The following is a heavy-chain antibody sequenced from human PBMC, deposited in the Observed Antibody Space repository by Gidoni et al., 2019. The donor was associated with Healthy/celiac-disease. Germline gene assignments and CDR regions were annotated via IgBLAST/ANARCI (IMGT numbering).Heavy chain of an antibody. D-gene: IGHD6-19*01. CDR2: ISGSGGST. Sequence: EVQLLESGGGLVQPGGSLRLSCAASVFTFSIYAMRWVRQAPGKGLEWVSAISGSGGSTYYADSVKGRFTISRDNSKNTLYLQMNSLRAEDTAVYYCAKDEGMAGIGLDYWGQGTLVTVSS. J-gene: IGHJ4*02. CDR3: AKDEGMAGIGLDY. CDR1: VFTFSIYA. V-gene: IGHV3-23*01.